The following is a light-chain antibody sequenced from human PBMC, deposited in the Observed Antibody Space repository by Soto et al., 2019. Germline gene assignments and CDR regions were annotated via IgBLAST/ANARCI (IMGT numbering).Light chain of an antibody. Sequence: IQMTQSPSSQSASVGDRVTITCRASQSISNWLAWYQRKPGKAPKLLIYDASSLESGVPSRFSGSGSGTEFTLTISSLQPEDVAIYYCQHYNSYSEAFGQGTKVDIK. CDR1: QSISNW. V-gene: IGKV1-5*01. J-gene: IGKJ1*01. CDR3: QHYNSYSEA. CDR2: DAS.